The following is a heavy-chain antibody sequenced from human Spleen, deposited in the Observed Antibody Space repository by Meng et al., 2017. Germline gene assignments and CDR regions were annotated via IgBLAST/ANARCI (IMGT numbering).Heavy chain of an antibody. CDR2: INHSGST. J-gene: IGHJ4*02. D-gene: IGHD4-11*01. CDR3: ARGPTTMAHDFDY. Sequence: QVPPQQWGAGLLKPSEALSLTGVVSGGSFSDYYWSWIRQPPGKGLEWIGEINHSGSTNYNPSLESRATISVDTSQNNLSLKLSSVTAADSAVYYCARGPTTMAHDFDYWGQGTLVTVSS. V-gene: IGHV4-34*01. CDR1: GGSFSDYY.